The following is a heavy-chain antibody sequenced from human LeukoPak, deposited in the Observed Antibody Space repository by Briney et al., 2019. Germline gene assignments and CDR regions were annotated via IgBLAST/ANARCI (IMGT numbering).Heavy chain of an antibody. Sequence: PGGSLRLSCAASGFTFSSYAMSWVRQAPGKGLEWVPVIYSGGSTYYADSVKGRFTISRDNSKNTLYLQMNSLRAEDTAVYYCARGHYGMDVWGQGTTVTVSS. CDR3: ARGHYGMDV. CDR2: IYSGGST. CDR1: GFTFSSYA. J-gene: IGHJ6*02. V-gene: IGHV3-53*01.